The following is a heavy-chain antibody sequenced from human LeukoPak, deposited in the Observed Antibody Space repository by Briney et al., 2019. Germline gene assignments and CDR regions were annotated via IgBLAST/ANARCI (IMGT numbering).Heavy chain of an antibody. CDR2: ISASGVMT. V-gene: IGHV3-53*01. J-gene: IGHJ4*02. Sequence: PGGSLRLSCAASEFIVSINYMTWVRQAPGKGLEWVSSISASGVMTYYADSVKGRFTVSRDNSKNSLYLQMKSLTAADTAVYYCAKDRSIGTYYTFDHWDQGTLVSVSS. CDR1: EFIVSINY. D-gene: IGHD1-26*01. CDR3: AKDRSIGTYYTFDH.